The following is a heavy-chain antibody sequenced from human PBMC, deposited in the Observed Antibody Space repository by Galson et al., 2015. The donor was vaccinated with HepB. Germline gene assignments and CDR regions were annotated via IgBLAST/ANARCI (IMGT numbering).Heavy chain of an antibody. V-gene: IGHV1-24*01. CDR1: GYTLTELS. CDR3: ATETRYSGSYSGLKLAVNAFDI. D-gene: IGHD1-26*01. CDR2: FDPEDGET. J-gene: IGHJ3*02. Sequence: SVKVSCKVSGYTLTELSMHWVRQAPGKGLEWMGGFDPEDGETIYAQKFQGRVTMTEDTSTDTAYMELSSLRSEDTAVYYCATETRYSGSYSGLKLAVNAFDIWGQGTMVTVSS.